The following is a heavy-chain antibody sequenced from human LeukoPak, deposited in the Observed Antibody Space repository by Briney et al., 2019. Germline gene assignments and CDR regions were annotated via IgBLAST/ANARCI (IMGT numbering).Heavy chain of an antibody. CDR3: TNLAYCGGDCYPR. V-gene: IGHV3-73*01. J-gene: IGHJ4*02. Sequence: PGGSLRLSCAASGFTFSGSAMHWVRQASGKGLEWVGRIRSKANSYATAYAASVKGRLTIARDDSKNTAYLQMNSLKTEDTAVYYCTNLAYCGGDCYPRWGQGTLVTVSS. CDR1: GFTFSGSA. D-gene: IGHD2-21*02. CDR2: IRSKANSYAT.